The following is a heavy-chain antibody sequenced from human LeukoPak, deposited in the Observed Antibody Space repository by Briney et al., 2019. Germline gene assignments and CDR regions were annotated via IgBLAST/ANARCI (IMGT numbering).Heavy chain of an antibody. J-gene: IGHJ4*02. CDR3: ARDCSASSSDYYPLGY. D-gene: IGHD3-22*01. CDR1: GFTVSSKY. CDR2: IYNSGGT. V-gene: IGHV3-66*01. Sequence: GGSLRLSCAASGFTVSSKYMSWVRQAPGKGLEWLSVIYNSGGTYYADSVKGRFTISRDNSKNTLYLQMNSPRVEDTAVYFCARDCSASSSDYYPLGYWGQGTLVTVSS.